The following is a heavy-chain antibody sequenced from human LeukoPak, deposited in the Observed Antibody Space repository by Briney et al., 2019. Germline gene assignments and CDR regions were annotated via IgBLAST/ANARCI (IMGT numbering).Heavy chain of an antibody. V-gene: IGHV3-23*01. Sequence: GGSLRLSCAASGFTFSSYAMSWVRQAPGKGLEWVSTMTGSGSSTYYADSVKGRFTISRDNSKNTLYLQMNSLRAEDTAVYYCAKEDSTTVTTWVYFQHWGQGTLVTVSS. CDR1: GFTFSSYA. CDR3: AKEDSTTVTTWVYFQH. J-gene: IGHJ1*01. D-gene: IGHD4-17*01. CDR2: MTGSGSST.